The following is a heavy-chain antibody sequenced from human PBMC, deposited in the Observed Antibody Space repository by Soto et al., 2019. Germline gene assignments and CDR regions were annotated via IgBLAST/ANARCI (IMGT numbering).Heavy chain of an antibody. J-gene: IGHJ4*02. CDR2: IKSKTDGGTT. V-gene: IGHV3-15*01. CDR3: TTSPRAQY. Sequence: EVQLVESGGGLVKPGGSLGLSCAVSGFTFNNAWMSWVRQAPGKGLEWVGRIKSKTDGGTTDHAASVKGRITISRDDSKNTLYLQMDSLKIEDTAMYYCTTSPRAQYWGQGTLVSVSS. CDR1: GFTFNNAW.